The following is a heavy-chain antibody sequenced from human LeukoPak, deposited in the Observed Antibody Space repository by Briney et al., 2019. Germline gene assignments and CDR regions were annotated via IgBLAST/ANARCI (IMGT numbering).Heavy chain of an antibody. Sequence: ASVKVSCKASGYTFTSYAMNWVRQAPGQGLEWMGWINTNTGNPTYAQGFTGRFVFSLDTSVSTAYLQISSLKAEDIAVYYCAREWGRSRHYGMDVWGQGTTVTVSS. J-gene: IGHJ6*02. CDR2: INTNTGNP. V-gene: IGHV7-4-1*02. CDR3: AREWGRSRHYGMDV. D-gene: IGHD3-16*01. CDR1: GYTFTSYA.